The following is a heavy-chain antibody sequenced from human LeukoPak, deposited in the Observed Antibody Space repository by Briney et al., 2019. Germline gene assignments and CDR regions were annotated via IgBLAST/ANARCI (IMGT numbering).Heavy chain of an antibody. J-gene: IGHJ3*02. CDR1: GFTFSDYY. D-gene: IGHD3-10*01. V-gene: IGHV3-11*04. CDR2: ISSSGSSI. Sequence: GGSLRLSCAASGFTFSDYYMSWFRQAPGKGLGWVSYISSSGSSIYYADSVKGRLTISRDNAKNSLYLQMNSLRAEDTAVYYCARGSVDPGSFDIWGQGTMVTVSS. CDR3: ARGSVDPGSFDI.